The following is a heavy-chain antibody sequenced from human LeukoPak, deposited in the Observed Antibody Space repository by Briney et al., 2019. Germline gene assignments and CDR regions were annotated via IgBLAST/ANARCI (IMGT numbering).Heavy chain of an antibody. Sequence: SETLSLTCAVPGVSFDDYYWAWVRQTPGKGLEWIGEINHSGYANDSPSLKSRVTLSIDTSRKQFSLNLRSVTVADAGIYYCTRMTTGHDYWGQGTLVTVSS. J-gene: IGHJ4*02. CDR2: INHSGYA. CDR1: GVSFDDYY. CDR3: TRMTTGHDY. D-gene: IGHD4-17*01. V-gene: IGHV4-34*01.